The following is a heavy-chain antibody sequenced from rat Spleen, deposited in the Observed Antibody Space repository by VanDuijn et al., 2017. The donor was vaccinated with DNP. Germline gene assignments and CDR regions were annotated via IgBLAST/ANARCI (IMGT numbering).Heavy chain of an antibody. V-gene: IGHV3-1*01. Sequence: EVHLQESGPGLVKPSQSFSLTCSVTGHSITSNYWAWIRKFPGNKMEWMGYISYSGSTGYNPSLKSRISITRDTSKNQFFLQLNPVTTEDTATYYCARWNYGYWYFDFWGPGTMVTVSS. CDR1: GHSITSNY. CDR3: ARWNYGYWYFDF. D-gene: IGHD1-7*01. CDR2: ISYSGST. J-gene: IGHJ1*01.